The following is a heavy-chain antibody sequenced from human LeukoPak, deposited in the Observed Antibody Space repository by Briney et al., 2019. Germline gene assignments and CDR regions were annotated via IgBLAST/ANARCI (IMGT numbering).Heavy chain of an antibody. D-gene: IGHD4-23*01. CDR2: IWYDGSNK. V-gene: IGHV3-33*01. Sequence: GGSLRLSCAASGFTFSSYGMHWVRQAPGKGLEWVAVIWYDGSNKYYADSVKGRFTIPRDNSKNTLYLQMNSLRAEDTAVYYCARDRRVGGLDYWGQGTLVTVSS. CDR1: GFTFSSYG. J-gene: IGHJ4*02. CDR3: ARDRRVGGLDY.